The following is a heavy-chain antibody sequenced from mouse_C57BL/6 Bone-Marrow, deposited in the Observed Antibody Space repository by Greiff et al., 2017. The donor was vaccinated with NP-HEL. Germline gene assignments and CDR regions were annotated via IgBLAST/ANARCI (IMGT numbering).Heavy chain of an antibody. D-gene: IGHD1-1*01. V-gene: IGHV1-4*01. CDR3: ASPCTTVVATNFDY. CDR2: INPSSGYT. Sequence: QVQLKQSGAELARPGASVKMSCKASGYTFTSYTMHWVKQRPGQGLEWIGYINPSSGYTKYNQKFKDKATLTADKSSSTAYMQLSSLTSEDSAVYYCASPCTTVVATNFDYWGQGTTLTVSS. J-gene: IGHJ2*01. CDR1: GYTFTSYT.